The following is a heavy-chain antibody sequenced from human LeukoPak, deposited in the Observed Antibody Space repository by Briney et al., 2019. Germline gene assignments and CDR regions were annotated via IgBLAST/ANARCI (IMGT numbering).Heavy chain of an antibody. Sequence: GGSLRLSCAASGFTFSTYAMHWVRQAPGKGLEYVSSVSSNVYSTHYADSVKGRFAISRDNSKNTLYLQMSSLRTEDTAVYYCVKDSKSSGWYVPPNFDYWGQGTLVTVSS. CDR2: VSSNVYST. J-gene: IGHJ4*02. CDR1: GFTFSTYA. D-gene: IGHD6-19*01. CDR3: VKDSKSSGWYVPPNFDY. V-gene: IGHV3-64D*09.